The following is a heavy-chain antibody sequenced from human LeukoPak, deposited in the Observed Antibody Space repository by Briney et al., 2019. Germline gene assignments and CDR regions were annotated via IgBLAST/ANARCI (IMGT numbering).Heavy chain of an antibody. V-gene: IGHV3-30-3*01. CDR1: GFRFSSYD. J-gene: IGHJ5*02. CDR2: ISAEGDIQ. D-gene: IGHD1-26*01. CDR3: ARDSGSYLNWFDP. Sequence: GRSQRLSCAATGFRFSSYDMHWVRQAPGKGLEWVAAISAEGDIQIYLDSVMGRFTISRDKSKSTLYLQMNSLRAEDTAVYYCARDSGSYLNWFDPWGQGTLVTVSS.